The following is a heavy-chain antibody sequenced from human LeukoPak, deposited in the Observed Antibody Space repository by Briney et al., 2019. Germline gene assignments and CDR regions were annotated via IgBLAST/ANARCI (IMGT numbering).Heavy chain of an antibody. J-gene: IGHJ6*02. CDR3: GKDLHYYVAMGV. V-gene: IGHV3-23*01. Sequence: PGGSLRLSCAASGFSFSGYAMSWVRQAPGKGLEWVAGIGSDGSTHHAESVKGRFAISRDNSKSSIYLQMNSLRAEDTALYYCGKDLHYYVAMGVWGQGTTVTVSS. CDR2: IGSDGST. D-gene: IGHD3-10*02. CDR1: GFSFSGYA.